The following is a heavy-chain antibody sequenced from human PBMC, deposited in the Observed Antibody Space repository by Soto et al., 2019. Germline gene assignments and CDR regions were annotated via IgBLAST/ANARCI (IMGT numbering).Heavy chain of an antibody. V-gene: IGHV4-31*03. Sequence: SETLSLTCTVSGGSISSSSYYWGWIRQPPGKGLEWIGYIYYSGSTYYNPSLKSRVTISVDTSKNQFSLKLSSVTAADTAVYYCARRPVRGVIDYWGQGTLVTVSS. CDR2: IYYSGST. CDR3: ARRPVRGVIDY. CDR1: GGSISSSSYY. D-gene: IGHD3-10*01. J-gene: IGHJ4*02.